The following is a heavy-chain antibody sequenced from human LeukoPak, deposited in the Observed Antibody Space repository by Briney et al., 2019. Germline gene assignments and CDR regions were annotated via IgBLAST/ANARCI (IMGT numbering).Heavy chain of an antibody. V-gene: IGHV3-7*05. Sequence: GGSLRLSCAASGFTFSSFATSWVRQAPGKGLEWVANIKQDGIETYYVDSVKGRFTISRDNAKSSLFLQMNSLRAEDTAVYYCSRITWFGSTWFFDYWGQGTLVTVSS. J-gene: IGHJ4*02. CDR1: GFTFSSFA. CDR2: IKQDGIET. D-gene: IGHD6-13*01. CDR3: SRITWFGSTWFFDY.